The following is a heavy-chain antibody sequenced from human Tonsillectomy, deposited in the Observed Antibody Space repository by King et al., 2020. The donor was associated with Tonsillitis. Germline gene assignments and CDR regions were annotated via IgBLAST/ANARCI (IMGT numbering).Heavy chain of an antibody. Sequence: QLVQSGGGVVQPGRSLRLSCAASGFTFNSYGMHWVRQAPGKGLEWVAVISYDGSEKYYADSVKGRFTVSRDNSKNTQYLQMNSLRPEDTAVYYCAQERDGSGSSDYWGQGTLVTVSS. V-gene: IGHV3-30*18. J-gene: IGHJ4*02. CDR3: AQERDGSGSSDY. D-gene: IGHD3-22*01. CDR1: GFTFNSYG. CDR2: ISYDGSEK.